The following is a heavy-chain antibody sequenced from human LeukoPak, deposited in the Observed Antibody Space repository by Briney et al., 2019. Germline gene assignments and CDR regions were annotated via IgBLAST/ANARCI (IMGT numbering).Heavy chain of an antibody. D-gene: IGHD4-23*01. CDR2: INHRGST. V-gene: IGHV4-39*02. Sequence: SETLSLTCTVSGGSISSSSYYWGWIRQPPGKGLEWIGEINHRGSTNYNPSLKSRVTISVDTSNNHLSLRLSSVTAADTAVYYCARLRWGAFDIWGQGTMVTVSS. CDR1: GGSISSSSYY. CDR3: ARLRWGAFDI. J-gene: IGHJ3*02.